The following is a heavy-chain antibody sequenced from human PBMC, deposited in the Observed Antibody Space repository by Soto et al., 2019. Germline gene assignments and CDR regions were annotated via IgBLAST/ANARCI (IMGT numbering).Heavy chain of an antibody. Sequence: GGSLRLSCAASGFTFSSYAMHWVRQAPGKGLEWVAVIKCDGGYKYYADSVKGRFTISRDNSKNTLYLQMNSLRAEDAAVYYCERDHDCSSYYALDYWGQGTLVTVSS. V-gene: IGHV3-30*04. D-gene: IGHD3-22*01. J-gene: IGHJ4*02. CDR3: ERDHDCSSYYALDY. CDR2: IKCDGGYK. CDR1: GFTFSSYA.